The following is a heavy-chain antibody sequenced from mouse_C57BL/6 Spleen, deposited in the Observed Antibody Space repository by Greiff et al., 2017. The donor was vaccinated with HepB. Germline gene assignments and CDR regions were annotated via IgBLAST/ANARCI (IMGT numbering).Heavy chain of an antibody. CDR1: GFTFSSYA. D-gene: IGHD1-1*01. Sequence: EVKLMESGGGLVKPGGSLKLSCAASGFTFSSYAMSWVRQTPEKRLEWVATISDGGSYTYYPDNVKGRFTISRDNAKNNLYLQMSHLKSEDTAMYYCARDRRIGYGSSLDYWGQGTTLTVSS. CDR2: ISDGGSYT. CDR3: ARDRRIGYGSSLDY. V-gene: IGHV5-4*01. J-gene: IGHJ2*01.